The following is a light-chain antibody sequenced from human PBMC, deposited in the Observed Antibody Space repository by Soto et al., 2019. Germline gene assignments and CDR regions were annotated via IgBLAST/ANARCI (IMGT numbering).Light chain of an antibody. V-gene: IGKV1-39*01. CDR1: QSISSY. CDR2: AAS. Sequence: DIQMTQSPSSLSASVADRVTITCLASQSISSYLNWYQQKPGKAPKLLIYAASSLQSGVPSRFSGSGSGTDFTLTISSLQPEDFATYYCQQSYSTPSITFGQGTRLEIK. J-gene: IGKJ5*01. CDR3: QQSYSTPSIT.